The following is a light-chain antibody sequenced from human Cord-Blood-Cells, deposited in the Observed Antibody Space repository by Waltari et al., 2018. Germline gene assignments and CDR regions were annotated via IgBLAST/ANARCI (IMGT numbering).Light chain of an antibody. V-gene: IGLV2-14*01. CDR1: SSDVGGYNY. CDR2: EVS. CDR3: SSYTSSSTWV. J-gene: IGLJ3*02. Sequence: QSALTQPASVSGSPGQSITISCPGTSSDVGGYNYVYWYQQHPGKAPKLMIYEVSNRPSGVSNRFSGSKSGNTASLTISGLQAEDEADYYCSSYTSSSTWVFGGGTKLTVL.